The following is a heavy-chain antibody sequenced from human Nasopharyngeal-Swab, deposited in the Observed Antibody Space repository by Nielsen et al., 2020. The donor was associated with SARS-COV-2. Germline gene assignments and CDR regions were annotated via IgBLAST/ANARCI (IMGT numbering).Heavy chain of an antibody. CDR3: AKVAHKVTTGCFDY. Sequence: GGSLRLSCAASGFNFNSYRMNWVRQAPGKGLEWVSNISSSSSSIYYADSVKGRFTISRDNAKNTLYLQMNSLRAEDTAVYYCAKVAHKVTTGCFDYWGQGTLVTVSS. CDR1: GFNFNSYR. D-gene: IGHD4-11*01. J-gene: IGHJ4*02. CDR2: ISSSSSSI. V-gene: IGHV3-48*01.